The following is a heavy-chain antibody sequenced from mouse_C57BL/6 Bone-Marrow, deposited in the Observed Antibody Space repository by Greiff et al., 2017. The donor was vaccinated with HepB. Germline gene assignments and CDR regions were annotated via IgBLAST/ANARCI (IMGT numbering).Heavy chain of an antibody. CDR3: TRGPRDFDY. J-gene: IGHJ2*01. CDR2: ISSGGDYI. CDR1: GFTFSSYA. V-gene: IGHV5-9-1*02. D-gene: IGHD3-3*01. Sequence: EVKLMESGEGLVKPGGSLKLSCAASGFTFSSYAMSWVRQTPEKRLEWVAYISSGGDYIYYADTVKGRFTISRDNARNTLYLQMSSLKSEDTAMYYCTRGPRDFDYWGQGTTLTVSS.